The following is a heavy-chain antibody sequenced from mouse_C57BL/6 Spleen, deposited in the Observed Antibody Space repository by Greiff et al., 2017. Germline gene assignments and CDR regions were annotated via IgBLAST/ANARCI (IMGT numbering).Heavy chain of an antibody. D-gene: IGHD2-5*01. CDR1: GYTFTSYW. Sequence: QVQLKQPGAELVKPGASVKLSCKASGYTFTSYWMHWVKQRPGQGLEWIGMIHPNSGSTNYNEKFKSKATLTVDKSSSTAYMQLSSLTSEDSAVYYCARGYNSNYPYFDYWGQGTTLTVSS. CDR2: IHPNSGST. V-gene: IGHV1-64*01. CDR3: ARGYNSNYPYFDY. J-gene: IGHJ2*01.